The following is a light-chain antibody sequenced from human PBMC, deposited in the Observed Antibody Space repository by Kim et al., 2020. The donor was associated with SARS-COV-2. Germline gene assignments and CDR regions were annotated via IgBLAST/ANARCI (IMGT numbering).Light chain of an antibody. CDR1: QSVSSTY. CDR2: GAS. Sequence: EIVLTQSPGTLSLSPGERATLSCRASQSVSSTYLAWYQQKPGQAPRLLIYGASSRATGIPDRFSGSGSGTDFTLTISRLEPEDFAVYYCQQYNSPYTFGQGTKLEI. CDR3: QQYNSPYT. V-gene: IGKV3-20*01. J-gene: IGKJ2*01.